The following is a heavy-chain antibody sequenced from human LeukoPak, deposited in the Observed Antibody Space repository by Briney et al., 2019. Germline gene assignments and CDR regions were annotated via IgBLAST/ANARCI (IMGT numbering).Heavy chain of an antibody. CDR1: GGSISSYY. V-gene: IGHV4-59*01. D-gene: IGHD5-18*01. CDR2: IYYSGST. CDR3: ARGYSYGYVVY. J-gene: IGHJ4*02. Sequence: SEILSLTCTVSGGSISSYYWSWIRQPPGKGLEWIGYIYYSGSTNYNPSLKSRVTIAVDTSKNQFSLKLSSVTAADTAVYYCARGYSYGYVVYWGQGTLVTVSS.